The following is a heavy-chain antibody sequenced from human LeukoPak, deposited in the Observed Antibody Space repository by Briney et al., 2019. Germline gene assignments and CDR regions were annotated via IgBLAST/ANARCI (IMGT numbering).Heavy chain of an antibody. J-gene: IGHJ4*02. CDR1: GFTFRSYA. CDR3: AKVRTRSRVGGVPPSAY. V-gene: IGHV3-23*01. D-gene: IGHD3-10*01. CDR2: ISGSGGST. Sequence: GGSLRLSCAASGFTFRSYAMSWGRQAPGKGLEWVSAISGSGGSTYYADSVKGRFTISRYNSKNTLYLQMNSLRAEDTAVYYCAKVRTRSRVGGVPPSAYWGQGTLVTVSS.